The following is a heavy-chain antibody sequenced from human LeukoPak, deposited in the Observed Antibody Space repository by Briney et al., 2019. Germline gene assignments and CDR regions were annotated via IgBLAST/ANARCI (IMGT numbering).Heavy chain of an antibody. V-gene: IGHV3-30*14. CDR2: ISYDGSNK. J-gene: IGHJ4*02. D-gene: IGHD6-19*01. Sequence: GRSLRLSCAASGFTFSSYAMHWVRQAPGQGLEWVAVISYDGSNKYYADSVKGRFTISRDNSKNTLYLQMNSLRAEDTAVYYCARGVAVAGLKAFDYWGQGTLVTVSS. CDR1: GFTFSSYA. CDR3: ARGVAVAGLKAFDY.